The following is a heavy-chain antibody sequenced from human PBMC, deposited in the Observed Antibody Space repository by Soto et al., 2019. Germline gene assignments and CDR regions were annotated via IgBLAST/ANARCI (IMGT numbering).Heavy chain of an antibody. CDR2: ISAYNGNT. CDR1: GYTFTSYG. D-gene: IGHD3-3*01. J-gene: IGHJ6*02. V-gene: IGHV1-18*04. Sequence: ASVKVSCKASGYTFTSYGISWVRQAPGQGLEWMGWISAYNGNTNYAQKLQGRVTMTRDTSTSTAYMELRSLRSDDTAVYYCAREFQGYDFWSGYNSDPLTSYYYGMDVWGQGTTVTVSS. CDR3: AREFQGYDFWSGYNSDPLTSYYYGMDV.